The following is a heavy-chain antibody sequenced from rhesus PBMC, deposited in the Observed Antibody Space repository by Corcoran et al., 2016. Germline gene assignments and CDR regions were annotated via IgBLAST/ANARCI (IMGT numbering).Heavy chain of an antibody. J-gene: IGHJ6*01. V-gene: IGHV5-2*01. CDR3: AKPVRGYYYGLDS. CDR2: NDPMNSAT. D-gene: IGHD3-9*01. Sequence: EVQLVQSGAEVKRPGESLKISCKTSGYSFTSYWISWVRQMPGKGLEWIAANDPMNSATRSRPSFHGQVTISADQSVSTAYLQWSSLKASDSATYYCAKPVRGYYYGLDSWGQGVVVTVSS. CDR1: GYSFTSYW.